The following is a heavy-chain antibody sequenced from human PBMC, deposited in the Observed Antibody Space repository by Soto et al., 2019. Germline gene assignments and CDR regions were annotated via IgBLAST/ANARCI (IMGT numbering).Heavy chain of an antibody. CDR2: IYYSGST. Sequence: QVQLQESGPGLVKPSQTLSLTCTVSGGSISSGDYYWSWIRQPPGKGLEWIGYIYYSGSTYYNPSLRRSVTRSVDTSKSQFSLKLSSVAAADTAVYYCARDGSSGYYGVDYWGQGTLVTVSS. J-gene: IGHJ4*02. CDR1: GGSISSGDYY. D-gene: IGHD3-22*01. CDR3: ARDGSSGYYGVDY. V-gene: IGHV4-30-4*01.